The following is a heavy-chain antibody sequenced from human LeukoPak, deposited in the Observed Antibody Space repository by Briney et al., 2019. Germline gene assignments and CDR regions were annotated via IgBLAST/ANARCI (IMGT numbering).Heavy chain of an antibody. CDR1: GYSFTSYW. J-gene: IGHJ4*02. CDR2: IYPGDSDT. Sequence: RGESLQISCKGSGYSFTSYWIGWVRQMPGKGLEWMGIIYPGDSDTRYSPSFQGQVTISADKSISTAYLQWSSLKASDTAMYYCARGALPIVVVVATLDYWGQGTLVTVSS. V-gene: IGHV5-51*01. CDR3: ARGALPIVVVVATLDY. D-gene: IGHD2-15*01.